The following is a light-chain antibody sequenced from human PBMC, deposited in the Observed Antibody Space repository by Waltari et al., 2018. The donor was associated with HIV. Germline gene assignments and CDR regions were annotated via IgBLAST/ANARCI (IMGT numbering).Light chain of an antibody. CDR2: DVR. V-gene: IGLV2-14*01. J-gene: IGLJ2*01. CDR1: SSDVGGYNY. CDR3: SSYTSSSTFVV. Sequence: QSALTQPASVSGSPGQSITISCTRTSSDVGGYNYVSWYQQHPGKAPKLMIYDVRNRPSGVSNRFSGSKSGNTASLTISGLQAEDEADYYCSSYTSSSTFVVFGGGTKLTVL.